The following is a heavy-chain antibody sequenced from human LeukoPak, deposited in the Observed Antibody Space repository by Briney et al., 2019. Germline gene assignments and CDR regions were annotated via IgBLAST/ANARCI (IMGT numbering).Heavy chain of an antibody. Sequence: ASVKVSCKASGHTFTGYYMHWVRQAPGQGLEWMGWINPNSGGTNYAQKFQGRVTMTRDTSISTAYMELSRLRSDDTAVYYCARLYPDSSGCQDYWGQGTLVTVSS. CDR1: GHTFTGYY. J-gene: IGHJ4*02. CDR2: INPNSGGT. CDR3: ARLYPDSSGCQDY. D-gene: IGHD3-22*01. V-gene: IGHV1-2*02.